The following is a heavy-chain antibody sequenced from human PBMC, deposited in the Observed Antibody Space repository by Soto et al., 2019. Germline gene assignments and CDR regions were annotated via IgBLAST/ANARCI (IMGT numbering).Heavy chain of an antibody. CDR2: ISGSGGST. CDR3: AKGIPGIAGAAQGRPLVDI. Sequence: EVQLLESGGGLVQPGGSLRLSCAASGFTFSSYAMSWVRQAPGKGLEWVSAISGSGGSTYYADSVKGRFTISRDNSKNTLYLQMNSLRAEDTAVYYCAKGIPGIAGAAQGRPLVDIWGQGTMVTVSS. CDR1: GFTFSSYA. J-gene: IGHJ3*02. V-gene: IGHV3-23*01. D-gene: IGHD6-19*01.